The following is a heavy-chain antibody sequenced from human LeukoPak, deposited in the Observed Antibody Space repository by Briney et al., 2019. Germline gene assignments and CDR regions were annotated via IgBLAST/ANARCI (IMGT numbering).Heavy chain of an antibody. D-gene: IGHD2/OR15-2a*01. CDR2: IYPGDSDT. J-gene: IGHJ4*02. CDR3: ARARYSNRWDGVHY. Sequence: GESLKISCKGSGYTFTNYWIGWVRQMPGKGLEFMGIIYPGDSDTRYSPSFQCQVTISVYKSINTAYLQWSSLKALDSAMYYCARARYSNRWDGVHYWAEGPRVPVFS. V-gene: IGHV5-51*01. CDR1: GYTFTNYW.